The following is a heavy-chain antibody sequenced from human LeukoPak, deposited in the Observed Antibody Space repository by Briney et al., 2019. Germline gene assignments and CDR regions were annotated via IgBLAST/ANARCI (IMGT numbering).Heavy chain of an antibody. CDR3: ARGYGGQDYFDY. CDR1: GFTFSNYA. CDR2: VSYDGGNK. V-gene: IGHV3-30-3*01. J-gene: IGHJ4*02. Sequence: GGSLRLSCAASGFTFSNYAIHWVRQAPGKGLEWVAVVSYDGGNKYYADSVKGRLTISRDNSKNTLYLQMNSLRAEDTAVYYCARGYGGQDYFDYWGQGTLVTVSS. D-gene: IGHD4-23*01.